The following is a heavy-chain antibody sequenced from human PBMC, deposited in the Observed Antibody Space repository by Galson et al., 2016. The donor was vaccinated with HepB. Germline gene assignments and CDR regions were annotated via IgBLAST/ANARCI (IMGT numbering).Heavy chain of an antibody. CDR2: IYYSGST. Sequence: SETLSLTCTVSGGSISSYSYSWGWIRQPPGKGLEWIGNIYYSGSTYYNPSLKSRVTISVDTSKNQFSLKLSSVTAADTAVYYCSDGYYDSGGYANAFDIWGQGTMVTVSS. D-gene: IGHD3-22*01. V-gene: IGHV4-39*01. J-gene: IGHJ3*02. CDR3: SDGYYDSGGYANAFDI. CDR1: GGSISSYSYS.